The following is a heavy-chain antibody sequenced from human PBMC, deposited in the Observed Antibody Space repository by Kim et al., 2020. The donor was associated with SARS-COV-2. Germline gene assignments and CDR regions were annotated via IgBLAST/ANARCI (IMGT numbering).Heavy chain of an antibody. D-gene: IGHD3-10*01. CDR1: GYSFTSYW. CDR2: IYPGDSDT. Sequence: GESLKISCKGSGYSFTSYWIGWVRQMPGKGLEWMGIIYPGDSDTRYSPSFQGQVTISADKSISTAYLQWSSLKASDTAMYYCARRVERHYGSGSYYDYFDYWGQGTLVTVSS. V-gene: IGHV5-51*01. CDR3: ARRVERHYGSGSYYDYFDY. J-gene: IGHJ4*02.